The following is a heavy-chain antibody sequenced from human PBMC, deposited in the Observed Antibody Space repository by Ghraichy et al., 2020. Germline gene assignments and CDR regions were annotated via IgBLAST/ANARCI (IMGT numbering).Heavy chain of an antibody. J-gene: IGHJ3*02. CDR2: IYYSGST. V-gene: IGHV4-59*01. CDR3: ARAAGGIAVAGNAFDI. CDR1: GGSISSYY. D-gene: IGHD6-19*01. Sequence: SCTVSGGSISSYYWSWIRQPPGKGLEWIGYIYYSGSTNYNPSLKSRVTISVDTSKNQFSLKLSSVTAADTAVYYCARAAGGIAVAGNAFDIWGQGTMVTVSS.